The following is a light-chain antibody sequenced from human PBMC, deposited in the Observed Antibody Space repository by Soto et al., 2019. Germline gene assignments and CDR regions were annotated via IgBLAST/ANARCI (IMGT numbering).Light chain of an antibody. V-gene: IGKV3-20*01. J-gene: IGKJ5*01. CDR1: QSVSSSY. Sequence: EVVMTQSPATLSVSPGETATLSCRASQSVSSSYLAWYQQKPGQAPRLLIYGASSRATGIPDRFSGSGSGTDFTLTISRLEPEDFAVYYCQQYGSSPLITFGQGTRLEIK. CDR2: GAS. CDR3: QQYGSSPLIT.